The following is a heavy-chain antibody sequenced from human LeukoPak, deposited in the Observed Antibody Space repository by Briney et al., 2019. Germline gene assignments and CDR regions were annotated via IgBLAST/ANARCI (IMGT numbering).Heavy chain of an antibody. CDR3: ARAGYDSSGYYYYSFDY. CDR2: IYYSGST. CDR1: GGSISSGGYY. D-gene: IGHD3-22*01. Sequence: PSETLSLTCTVSGGSISSGGYYWSWIRQHPGKGLEWIGYIYYSGSTYYNPSLKSRVTISVDTSKNQFSLELSSVTAADTAVYYCARAGYDSSGYYYYSFDYWGQGTLVTVSS. J-gene: IGHJ4*02. V-gene: IGHV4-31*03.